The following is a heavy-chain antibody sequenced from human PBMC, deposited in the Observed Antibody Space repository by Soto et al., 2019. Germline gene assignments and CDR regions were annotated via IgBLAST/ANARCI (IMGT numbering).Heavy chain of an antibody. J-gene: IGHJ3*02. CDR3: AHSRGNPYYYDSGSAFDI. V-gene: IGHV2-5*02. Sequence: QITLKESGPTLVKPTQTLTLTCTFSGFSLSTTGVCVGWIRQPPGKALEWLALIYWDDDKRYSPSLKSRLTITKETSNNQVVLTMTIMDPVDTATYYCAHSRGNPYYYDSGSAFDIWGQGTMVTVSS. D-gene: IGHD3-22*01. CDR2: IYWDDDK. CDR1: GFSLSTTGVC.